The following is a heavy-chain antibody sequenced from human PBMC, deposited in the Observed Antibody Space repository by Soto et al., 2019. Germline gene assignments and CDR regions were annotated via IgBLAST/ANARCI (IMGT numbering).Heavy chain of an antibody. CDR1: GGSISSGGYS. V-gene: IGHV4-30-2*01. J-gene: IGHJ4*02. CDR2: IYHSGST. CDR3: ARAVGYCSGGACYAPS. D-gene: IGHD2-15*01. Sequence: PSETLSLTCAVSGGSISSGGYSWSWIRQPPGKGLEWIGYIYHSGSTYYNPSLKSRVTISVDRSKNQFSLKLSSVTAADTAVYYCARAVGYCSGGACYAPSWGQGMLVTVSS.